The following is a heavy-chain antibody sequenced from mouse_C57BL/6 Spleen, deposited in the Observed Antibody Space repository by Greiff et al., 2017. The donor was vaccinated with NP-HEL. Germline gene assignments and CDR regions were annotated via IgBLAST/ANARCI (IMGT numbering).Heavy chain of an antibody. CDR2: IHPSDSDT. Sequence: VQLQQSGAELVKPGASVKVSCKASGYTFTSYWMHWVKQRPGQGLEWIGRIHPSDSDTNYNQKFKGKATLTVDKSSSTAYMQLSSLTSEDSAVYYWAIEGIYYGNHWYFDVWGKGTTVTVAS. D-gene: IGHD2-1*01. CDR3: AIEGIYYGNHWYFDV. J-gene: IGHJ1*03. CDR1: GYTFTSYW. V-gene: IGHV1-74*01.